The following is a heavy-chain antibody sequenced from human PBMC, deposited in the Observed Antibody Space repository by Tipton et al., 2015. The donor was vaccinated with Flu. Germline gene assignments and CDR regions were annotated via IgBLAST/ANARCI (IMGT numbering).Heavy chain of an antibody. Sequence: TLSLTCTVSGGSISSSSYYWGWIRQPPGKGLEWIGSIYYNGSTYYNPSLKSRVTVSVDTSKNQFSLKLSSVTAADTAVYYCASIIAVAGTSRFDYWGQGTLVTVSS. CDR2: IYYNGST. CDR1: GGSISSSSYY. D-gene: IGHD6-19*01. J-gene: IGHJ4*02. V-gene: IGHV4-39*01. CDR3: ASIIAVAGTSRFDY.